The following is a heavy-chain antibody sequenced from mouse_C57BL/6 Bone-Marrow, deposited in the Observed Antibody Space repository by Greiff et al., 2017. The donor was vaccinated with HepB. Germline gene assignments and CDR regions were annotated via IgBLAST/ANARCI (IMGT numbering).Heavy chain of an antibody. J-gene: IGHJ1*03. V-gene: IGHV1-75*01. D-gene: IGHD1-1*01. CDR1: GYTFTDYY. CDR2: IFPGSGST. Sequence: VQLQQSGPELVKPGASVKISCKASGYTFTDYYINWVKQRPGQGLEWIGWIFPGSGSTYYNEKFKGKATLTVDKSSSTAYMLLSSLTSEDSAVYFCARFHYYGSSHWYFDVWGTGTTVTVSS. CDR3: ARFHYYGSSHWYFDV.